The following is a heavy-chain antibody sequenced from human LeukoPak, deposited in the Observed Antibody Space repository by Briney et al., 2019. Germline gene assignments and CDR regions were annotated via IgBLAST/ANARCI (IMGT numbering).Heavy chain of an antibody. CDR3: ARAPEFSSGWLLDY. CDR1: GGSIRSYY. J-gene: IGHJ4*02. V-gene: IGHV4-4*07. D-gene: IGHD6-19*01. Sequence: PSETLSLTCTVSGGSIRSYYWSWIRQPAEKGLEWIGRIYISGSTNYNPSLKSRVTMSVDTSKNQFSLKLSSVTAADTAVYYCARAPEFSSGWLLDYWGQGTLVTVSS. CDR2: IYISGST.